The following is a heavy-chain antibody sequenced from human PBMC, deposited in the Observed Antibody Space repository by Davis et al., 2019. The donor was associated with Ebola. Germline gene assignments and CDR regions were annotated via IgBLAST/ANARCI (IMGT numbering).Heavy chain of an antibody. CDR3: ARLPRSYDFWSGSYYYYGMDV. V-gene: IGHV4-59*08. Sequence: MPGGSLRLSCTVSGGSISSYYWSWIRQPPGKGLEWIGYIYYSGSTNYNPSLKSRVTISVDTSKNQFSLKLSSVTAADTAVYYCARLPRSYDFWSGSYYYYGMDVWGQGTTVTVSS. CDR1: GGSISSYY. J-gene: IGHJ6*02. CDR2: IYYSGST. D-gene: IGHD3-3*01.